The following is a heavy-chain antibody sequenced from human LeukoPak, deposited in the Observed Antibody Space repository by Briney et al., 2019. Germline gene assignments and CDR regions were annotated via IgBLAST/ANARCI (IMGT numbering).Heavy chain of an antibody. CDR2: IYTSGST. V-gene: IGHV4-61*02. CDR3: ARDPGYCSSTSCYGSYMDV. J-gene: IGHJ6*03. Sequence: PSQTLSLTCTVSGGSISSGSYYWSWIRQPAGKGLEWIGRIYTSGSTNYNPSLKSRVTISVDTSKNQFSLKLSSVTAADTAVYYCARDPGYCSSTSCYGSYMDVWGKGTTVTVSS. CDR1: GGSISSGSYY. D-gene: IGHD2-2*01.